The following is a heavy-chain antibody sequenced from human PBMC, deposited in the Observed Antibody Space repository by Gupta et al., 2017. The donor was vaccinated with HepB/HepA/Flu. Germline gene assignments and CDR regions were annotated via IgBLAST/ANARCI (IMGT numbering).Heavy chain of an antibody. CDR1: GFTFRRSA. Sequence: EVQLLESGGGLVQPGGSLRLSCAASGFTFRRSAMSWVRQAPGRGLEWVSAISGSGGSTYYADSVKGRFTISRDNSKNTLYLQMNSLRAEDTAVYYCAKDYSSSWYEGNYFDYWGQGTLVTVSS. CDR2: ISGSGGST. D-gene: IGHD6-13*01. V-gene: IGHV3-23*01. J-gene: IGHJ4*02. CDR3: AKDYSSSWYEGNYFDY.